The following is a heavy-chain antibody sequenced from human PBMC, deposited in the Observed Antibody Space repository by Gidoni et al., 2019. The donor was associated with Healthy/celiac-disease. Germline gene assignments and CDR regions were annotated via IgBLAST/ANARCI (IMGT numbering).Heavy chain of an antibody. V-gene: IGHV1-69*01. CDR3: ARGGYYRDAFDI. J-gene: IGHJ3*02. CDR2: IIPIFGTA. CDR1: GGTFSRYA. Sequence: QVQLVQSGAEVKKPGSSVMVSCKASGGTFSRYAISWVRQAPGQGLEWMGGIIPIFGTANYAQKFQGRVTSTADESTSTAYMELSSLRSEDTAVYYCARGGYYRDAFDIWGQGTMVTVSS. D-gene: IGHD3-22*01.